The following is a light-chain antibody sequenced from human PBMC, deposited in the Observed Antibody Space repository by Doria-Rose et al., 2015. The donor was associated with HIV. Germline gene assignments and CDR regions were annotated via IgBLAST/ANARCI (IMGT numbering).Light chain of an antibody. J-gene: IGKJ5*01. CDR3: QQYKSYPIT. CDR2: AAS. Sequence: QDINTYLAWFQQKPGKAPKSLIYAASSLQSGVPSKFRGSGSETDFTLTITSLQPEDFATYYCQQYKSYPITFGQGTRLEIK. CDR1: QDINTY. V-gene: IGKV1-16*02.